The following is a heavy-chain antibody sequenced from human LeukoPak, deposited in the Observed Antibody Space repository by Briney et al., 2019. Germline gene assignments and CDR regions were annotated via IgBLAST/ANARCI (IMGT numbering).Heavy chain of an antibody. J-gene: IGHJ6*03. V-gene: IGHV1-8*01. CDR2: MNPNSGNT. CDR3: ARDFLYYYGSGSYYNYYYYYMDV. CDR1: GYTFTSYD. D-gene: IGHD3-10*01. Sequence: ASVKVSCKASGYTFTSYDINWVRQATGQGLEWMGWMNPNSGNTGYAQKFQGRVTMTRNTSISTAYMELSSLRSEDTAVYYCARDFLYYYGSGSYYNYYYYYMDVWGKGTTVTISS.